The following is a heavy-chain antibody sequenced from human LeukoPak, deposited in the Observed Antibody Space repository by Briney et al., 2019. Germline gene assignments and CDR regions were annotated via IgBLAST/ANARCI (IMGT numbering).Heavy chain of an antibody. Sequence: GGFLRLSCAASGFTFSSYAMHWVRQAPGKGLEYVSAISSNGDSTFYANSVKGRFTISRDNSKNTLYLQMGSLRADDMAVYYCLRWSDYWGQGTLVTVSS. D-gene: IGHD4-23*01. CDR2: ISSNGDST. V-gene: IGHV3-64*01. J-gene: IGHJ4*02. CDR3: LRWSDY. CDR1: GFTFSSYA.